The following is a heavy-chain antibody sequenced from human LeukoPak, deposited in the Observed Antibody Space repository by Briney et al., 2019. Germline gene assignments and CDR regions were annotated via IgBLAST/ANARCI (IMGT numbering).Heavy chain of an antibody. CDR3: ARDLKTVVAGLECADY. D-gene: IGHD6-19*01. J-gene: IGHJ4*02. Sequence: ASVKVSCKASGYTFTGYYMHWVRQAPGQGLEWMGWINPNSGGTNYAQKFQGRVTMTRDTSISTDYMELSRLRSDDTAVYYCARDLKTVVAGLECADYWGQGTLVTVSS. CDR2: INPNSGGT. CDR1: GYTFTGYY. V-gene: IGHV1-2*02.